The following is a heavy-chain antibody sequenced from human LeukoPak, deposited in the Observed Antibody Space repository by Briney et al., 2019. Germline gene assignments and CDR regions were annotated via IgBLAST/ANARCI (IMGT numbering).Heavy chain of an antibody. Sequence: PVKVSCKASGGTFSSYAISWVRQAPGQGLEWMGGIIPIFGTANYAQKFQGRVTITTDESTSTAYMELSSLRSEDTAVYYCARGSIMITFGGVMSPDYWGQGTLVTVSP. CDR3: ARGSIMITFGGVMSPDY. V-gene: IGHV1-69*05. CDR2: IIPIFGTA. CDR1: GGTFSSYA. J-gene: IGHJ4*02. D-gene: IGHD3-16*01.